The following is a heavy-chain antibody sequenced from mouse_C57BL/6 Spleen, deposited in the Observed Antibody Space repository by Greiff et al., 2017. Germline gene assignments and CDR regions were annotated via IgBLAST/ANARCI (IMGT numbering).Heavy chain of an antibody. J-gene: IGHJ2*01. Sequence: EVQLQQSGPELVKPGASVTMSCKASGYTFTDYNMHWVKQSHGKSLEWIGYINPNNGGTSYNQKFKGKATLTVNKSSSTAYMELRSLTSEDSAVYYCARFSGDYDGFDYWGQGTTLTVSS. CDR3: ARFSGDYDGFDY. V-gene: IGHV1-22*01. CDR2: INPNNGGT. D-gene: IGHD2-4*01. CDR1: GYTFTDYN.